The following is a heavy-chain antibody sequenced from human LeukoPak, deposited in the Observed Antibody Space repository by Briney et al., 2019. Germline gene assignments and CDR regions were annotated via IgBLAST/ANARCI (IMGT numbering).Heavy chain of an antibody. CDR3: ARRLTQYDCFDP. D-gene: IGHD2-2*01. J-gene: IGHJ5*02. Sequence: SQTLSLTCAISGDSVSSNTAAWNWIRQSPSRGLEWLGRTYYRSKWYNDYAVSVKSRISINPDTSKNQFSLHLNSVTPEDTAVYYCARRLTQYDCFDPWGQGILVTVSS. V-gene: IGHV6-1*01. CDR2: TYYRSKWYN. CDR1: GDSVSSNTAA.